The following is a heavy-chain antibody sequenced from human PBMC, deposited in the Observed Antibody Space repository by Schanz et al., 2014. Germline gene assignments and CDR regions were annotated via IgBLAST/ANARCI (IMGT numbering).Heavy chain of an antibody. CDR1: GGSISGYY. V-gene: IGHV4-34*10. CDR3: ARGKGPRGWFDP. Sequence: QVQLQESGPALVKPSETLSLTCGVYGGSISGYYWSWIRQPPGKGLEWIGEINHSGVTNYNPFLESRLTILVDMSKHQVYLKMTSVTAADTAVYYCARGKGPRGWFDPWGQGTLVTVSS. CDR2: INHSGVT. D-gene: IGHD3-10*01. J-gene: IGHJ5*02.